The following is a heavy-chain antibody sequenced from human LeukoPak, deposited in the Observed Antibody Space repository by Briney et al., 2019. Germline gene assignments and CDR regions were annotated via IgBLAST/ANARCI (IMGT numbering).Heavy chain of an antibody. J-gene: IGHJ4*02. CDR3: ARGAYGDYDY. Sequence: GGSLRLSCAASGFSFSSNWMHWVRQAPGKGLVWVSRINSDGSNTEYADSVKGRFTISRDNAKNTLYLQMNSLRAEDTAVYYCARGAYGDYDYWGQGTLVTVSS. D-gene: IGHD4-17*01. CDR2: INSDGSNT. V-gene: IGHV3-74*03. CDR1: GFSFSSNW.